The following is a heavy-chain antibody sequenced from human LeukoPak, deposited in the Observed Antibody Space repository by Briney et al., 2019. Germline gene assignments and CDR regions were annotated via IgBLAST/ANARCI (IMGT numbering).Heavy chain of an antibody. V-gene: IGHV4-59*12. Sequence: SETLSLTCTVSGGSISSYYWSWIRQPPGKGLEWIGYIYYSGSTNYNPSLKSRVTISVDTSKNQFSLRLSSVTAADTAVYYCARVGGTNYYYYGMDVWGQGTTVTVSS. D-gene: IGHD4-23*01. CDR3: ARVGGTNYYYYGMDV. CDR2: IYYSGST. CDR1: GGSISSYY. J-gene: IGHJ6*02.